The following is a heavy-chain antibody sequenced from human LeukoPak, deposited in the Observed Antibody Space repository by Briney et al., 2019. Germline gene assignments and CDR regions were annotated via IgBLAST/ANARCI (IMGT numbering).Heavy chain of an antibody. CDR3: ARAKYGSSWYFDY. V-gene: IGHV4-59*02. J-gene: IGHJ4*02. CDR1: GFTVSSNY. Sequence: GSLRLSCAASGFTVSSNYMSWVRQAPGKGLEWIGYIYYSGSTNYNPSLKSRVTISVDTSKNQFSLKLSSVTAADTAVYYCARAKYGSSWYFDYWGQGTLVTVSS. D-gene: IGHD6-6*01. CDR2: IYYSGST.